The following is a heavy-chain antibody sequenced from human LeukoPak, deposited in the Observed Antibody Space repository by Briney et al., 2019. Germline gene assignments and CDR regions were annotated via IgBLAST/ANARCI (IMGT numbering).Heavy chain of an antibody. Sequence: GRSLRLSCAASGFTFSSYSMNWVRQAPGKGLEWVSSISSSSSYIYYADSVKGRFTISRDNAKNSLYLQMNSLRAEDTAVYYCARGSSTIPFDPWGQGTLVTVSS. CDR1: GFTFSSYS. CDR2: ISSSSSYI. CDR3: ARGSSTIPFDP. J-gene: IGHJ5*02. V-gene: IGHV3-21*01. D-gene: IGHD2-2*01.